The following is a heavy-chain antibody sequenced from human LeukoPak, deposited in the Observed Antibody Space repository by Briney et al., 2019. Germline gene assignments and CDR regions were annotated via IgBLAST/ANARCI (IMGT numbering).Heavy chain of an antibody. D-gene: IGHD3-10*01. CDR1: GFAFSQFP. Sequence: GGSLRLSCVASGFAFSQFPVHWVRQAPGKRLAWVAFISHDGGNKKYGDSVKGRFTISRDNSKNTVYLQMNSLTPEDTALYYCARDKSYFGSGNYHYFDSWGQGALVIVSS. CDR3: ARDKSYFGSGNYHYFDS. CDR2: ISHDGGNK. V-gene: IGHV3-30*03. J-gene: IGHJ4*02.